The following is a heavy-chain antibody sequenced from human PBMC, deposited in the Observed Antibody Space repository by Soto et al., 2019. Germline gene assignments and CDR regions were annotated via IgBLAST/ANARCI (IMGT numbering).Heavy chain of an antibody. CDR2: ISSGSSAI. D-gene: IGHD3-10*01. J-gene: IGHJ6*03. CDR3: ARGGGRGYDMDV. CDR1: GFSFSAYA. Sequence: EVQLVESGGGLVQPGGSLRLSCAASGFSFSAYAMDWVRQAPGKGLEWVSYISSGSSAIYYADSVKGRFTISRDNAKNALYLQVNSLRAEDTALYYCARGGGRGYDMDVWVEGTTVTVSS. V-gene: IGHV3-48*01.